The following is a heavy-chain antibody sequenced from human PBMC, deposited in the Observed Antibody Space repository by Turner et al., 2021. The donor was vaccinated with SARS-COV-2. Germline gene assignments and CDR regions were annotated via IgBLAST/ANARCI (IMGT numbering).Heavy chain of an antibody. Sequence: QVHLVQSGAEVKTPGSAVKVSCKVSGDKFSTNGISWVRQAPGKGLEWMGGVVPIFGKSNYAQKFQGRVTITADELTTTAYMELSRLTSEDTAVHFCAREGYSGHFDHWGQGTLVTVSS. CDR2: VVPIFGKS. D-gene: IGHD4-4*01. CDR1: GDKFSTNG. V-gene: IGHV1-69*01. J-gene: IGHJ4*02. CDR3: AREGYSGHFDH.